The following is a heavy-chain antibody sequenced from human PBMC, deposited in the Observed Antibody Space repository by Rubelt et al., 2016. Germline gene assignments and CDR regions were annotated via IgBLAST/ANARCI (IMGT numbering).Heavy chain of an antibody. Sequence: EVQLLESGGGLVQPGGSLRLSCAASGFTFSSYAMSWVRQAPGKGLEWVSAISGSGGSTYYADSVKGRFTISRDNAKNSLCLQMNSLRVEDTAVYYCARVLRGFNSNIDYWGQGTLVIVSS. CDR1: GFTFSSYA. CDR3: ARVLRGFNSNIDY. CDR2: ISGSGGST. J-gene: IGHJ4*02. D-gene: IGHD4-11*01. V-gene: IGHV3-23*01.